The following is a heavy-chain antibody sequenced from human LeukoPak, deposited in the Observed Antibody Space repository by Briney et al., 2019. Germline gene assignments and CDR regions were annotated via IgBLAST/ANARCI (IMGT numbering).Heavy chain of an antibody. V-gene: IGHV3-30*02. CDR1: GFTFSSYG. J-gene: IGHJ6*03. CDR3: AKARGISAPTGYYYYMDV. D-gene: IGHD6-6*01. Sequence: GGSLRLSCAASGFTFSSYGMHWVRQAPGKGLEWVAYIPKDGSNKFYADSVKGRFTISRDNSKNTLSLQMNSLRAEDTALYYCAKARGISAPTGYYYYMDVWADGTTVTVSS. CDR2: IPKDGSNK.